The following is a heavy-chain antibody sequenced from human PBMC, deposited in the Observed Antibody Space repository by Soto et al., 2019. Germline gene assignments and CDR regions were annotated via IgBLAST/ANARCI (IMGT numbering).Heavy chain of an antibody. J-gene: IGHJ4*02. Sequence: ASVKVSCKASGYTFTSYGISWVRQAPGQGLEWMGWISAYNGNTNYAQKLQGRDTMTTDTSTSTAYMELRSLRSDETAVYYCARGQGYCSSTSCWRGDYWGQGTLVTVSS. CDR2: ISAYNGNT. CDR3: ARGQGYCSSTSCWRGDY. V-gene: IGHV1-18*01. CDR1: GYTFTSYG. D-gene: IGHD2-2*01.